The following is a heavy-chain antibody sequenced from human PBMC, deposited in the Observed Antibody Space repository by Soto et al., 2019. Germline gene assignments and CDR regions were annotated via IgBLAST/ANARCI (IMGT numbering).Heavy chain of an antibody. CDR1: GDSVRSDIYY. J-gene: IGHJ5*02. V-gene: IGHV4-61*01. CDR3: ARGSYGHSAGS. D-gene: IGHD4-17*01. Sequence: QVQLKESGPGLVKPSETLSLTCTVSGDSVRSDIYYWSWLRQPPGKGLEWIGYSYSSGSTNYNPSLKSXXTXSXATSKNQFSLRVNSVTAADTAMYYCARGSYGHSAGSWGPGTLVTVSS. CDR2: SYSSGST.